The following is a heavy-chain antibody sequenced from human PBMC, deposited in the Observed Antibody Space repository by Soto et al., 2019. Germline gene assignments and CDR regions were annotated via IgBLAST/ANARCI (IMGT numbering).Heavy chain of an antibody. J-gene: IGHJ2*01. CDR3: ARDRAAPPGYFDL. V-gene: IGHV3-30*04. CDR1: GFTFSSYA. CDR2: ISYDGSNK. Sequence: GGSLRLSCAASGFTFSSYAMHWVRQAPGKGLEWVAVISYDGSNKYYADSVKGRFTISRDNSKNTLYLQMNSLRAEDTAVYYCARDRAAPPGYFDLWGRGTLVTVSS.